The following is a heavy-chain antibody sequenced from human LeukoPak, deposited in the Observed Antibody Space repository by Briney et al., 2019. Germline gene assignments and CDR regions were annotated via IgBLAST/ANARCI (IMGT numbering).Heavy chain of an antibody. D-gene: IGHD4-17*01. CDR1: GYTLTGFY. CDR2: INPNSGGT. V-gene: IGHV1-2*02. Sequence: ASVKASCKASGYTLTGFYIHWMRQAPGQGLEWMGWINPNSGGTNYAQKFQGRVTLSRDTSISTAYMELTRLRSDDAAVYYCARVAVTTYYFDYWGQGTLVTVSS. CDR3: ARVAVTTYYFDY. J-gene: IGHJ4*02.